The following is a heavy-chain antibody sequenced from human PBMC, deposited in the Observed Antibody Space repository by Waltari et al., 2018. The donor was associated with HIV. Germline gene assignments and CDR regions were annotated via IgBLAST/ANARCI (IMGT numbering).Heavy chain of an antibody. V-gene: IGHV3-7*03. D-gene: IGHD3-10*01. CDR3: ARAPYDSGNEYYFDH. CDR2: IKRDGSEK. CDR1: GFTFSNHW. J-gene: IGHJ4*02. Sequence: EVQLVESGGGLVQPGGSLRLSCAASGFTFSNHWMSWVRQAPGKGLEGVANIKRDGSEKYYVDSGKGRFTISRDTAKNSLSLQMNSLRAEDTAVYYCARAPYDSGNEYYFDHWGLGTLVTVSS.